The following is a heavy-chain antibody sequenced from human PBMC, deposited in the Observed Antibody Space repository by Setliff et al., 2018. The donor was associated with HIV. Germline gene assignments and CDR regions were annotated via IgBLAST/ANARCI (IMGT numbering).Heavy chain of an antibody. V-gene: IGHV1-2*06. CDR1: GYTFTGYY. J-gene: IGHJ4*02. Sequence: ASVKVSCKSSGYTFTGYYMHWVRQAPGQGLEWMGRINPNSGGTNYAQKFQGRVTMTRDTSISTAYMELSRLRSDDTAVYYCARTLLRDTAMASGPDYWGQGTLVTVSS. CDR3: ARTLLRDTAMASGPDY. D-gene: IGHD5-18*01. CDR2: INPNSGGT.